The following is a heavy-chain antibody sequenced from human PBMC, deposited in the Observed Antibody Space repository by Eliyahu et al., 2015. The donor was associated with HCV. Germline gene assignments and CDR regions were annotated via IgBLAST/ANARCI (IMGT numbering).Heavy chain of an antibody. V-gene: IGHV1-69*01. CDR2: IIPMFRAA. Sequence: QVQLVQSGPXVXKPGSSLKVSCKASGFTFGGYVITWVRQAPGQGFEWMGGIIPMFRAADYAQKFQGRLTITADESTTTAYLDLRSLRSEDTAVYYCVRVPTPPNPRDHYYYGMDVWGQGTTVTVSS. CDR3: VRVPTPPNPRDHYYYGMDV. J-gene: IGHJ6*02. CDR1: GFTFGGYV. D-gene: IGHD2-15*01.